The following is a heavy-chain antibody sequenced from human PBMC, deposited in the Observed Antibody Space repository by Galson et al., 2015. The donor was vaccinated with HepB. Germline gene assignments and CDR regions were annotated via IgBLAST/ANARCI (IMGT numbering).Heavy chain of an antibody. D-gene: IGHD3-22*01. CDR2: FDPEDGET. CDR3: ATAPEIVTSPGY. V-gene: IGHV1-24*01. Sequence: SVKVSCKVSGYTLTELSMHWVRQAPGKGLEWMGGFDPEDGETIYAQKFQGRVTMTEDTSTDTAYMELSSLRSEGTAVYYCATAPEIVTSPGYSGQGTQVTVSS. CDR1: GYTLTELS. J-gene: IGHJ4*02.